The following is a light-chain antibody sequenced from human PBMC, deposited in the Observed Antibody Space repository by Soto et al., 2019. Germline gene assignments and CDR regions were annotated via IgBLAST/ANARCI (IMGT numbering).Light chain of an antibody. J-gene: IGKJ1*01. CDR1: QSISSY. Sequence: DLQMTQSPSSLSASVGDRVTITCRASQSISSYLNWYQQKPGKAPKLLIYAASSLQSGVPSRFSGSGSGTDFTLTISSLQPEDFATYSCQQSYNTPRTFGQGTRVEIK. CDR2: AAS. V-gene: IGKV1-39*01. CDR3: QQSYNTPRT.